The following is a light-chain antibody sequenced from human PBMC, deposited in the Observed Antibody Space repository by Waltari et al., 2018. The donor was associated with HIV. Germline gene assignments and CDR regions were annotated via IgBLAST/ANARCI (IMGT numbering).Light chain of an antibody. J-gene: IGLJ2*01. CDR2: DNN. V-gene: IGLV1-51*01. CDR1: SSNIGNHY. CDR3: GTWDSSLSAGV. Sequence: QSVLTQPPSVSAAPGQKVTISCSGSSSNIGNHYVSWYQKLPGTAPKLLISDNNKRPSGIPDRFSGSKSGTSATLGITGLQTGDEADYYCGTWDSSLSAGVIGGGTKLTVL.